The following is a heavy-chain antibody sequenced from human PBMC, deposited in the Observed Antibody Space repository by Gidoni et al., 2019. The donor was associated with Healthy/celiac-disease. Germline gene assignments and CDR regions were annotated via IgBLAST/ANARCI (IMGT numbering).Heavy chain of an antibody. CDR2: ISYDGSNK. V-gene: IGHV3-30*18. CDR3: AKDGLVAAVGAVNWFDP. Sequence: QVQLVESGGGVVQPGRSLRLSCAASGFTFRSYGMHWVRQAPGKGLEWVAVISYDGSNKYYADSVKGRFTISRDNSKNTLYLQMNSLRAEDTAVYYCAKDGLVAAVGAVNWFDPWGQGTLVTVSS. D-gene: IGHD6-13*01. J-gene: IGHJ5*02. CDR1: GFTFRSYG.